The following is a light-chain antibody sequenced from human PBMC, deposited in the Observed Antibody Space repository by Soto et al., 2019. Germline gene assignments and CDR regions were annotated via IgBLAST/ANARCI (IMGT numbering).Light chain of an antibody. J-gene: IGKJ1*01. CDR1: QGIRND. CDR2: AAS. Sequence: DIQMTQFPSSLSAAVGDRVTITCRASQGIRNDLAWYQQKPGKAPKRLIYAASSLQSGVPSRFSGSGSGTECTLAISSLQTEDFATFYCLQHSTYPLTFGQGTKVEIK. V-gene: IGKV1-17*01. CDR3: LQHSTYPLT.